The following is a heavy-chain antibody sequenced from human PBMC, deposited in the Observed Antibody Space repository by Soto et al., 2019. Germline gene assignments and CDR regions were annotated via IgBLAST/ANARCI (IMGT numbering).Heavy chain of an antibody. CDR3: ANDRYPLQFHACPADGLDAFDI. V-gene: IGHV3-23*01. Sequence: RVSCGFSELTCSSCAMSRVRQAPGKRLEWVSAISGSGGSTYYADSVKGRFTISRDNSKNTLYLQMNSLRAEDTALYYCANDRYPLQFHACPADGLDAFDIWGQGTMVTVSS. D-gene: IGHD2-2*01. J-gene: IGHJ3*02. CDR1: ELTCSSCA. CDR2: ISGSGGST.